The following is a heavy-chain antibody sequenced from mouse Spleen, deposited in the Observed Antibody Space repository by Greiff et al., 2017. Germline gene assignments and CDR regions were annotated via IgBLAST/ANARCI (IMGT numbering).Heavy chain of an antibody. Sequence: EVQRVESGGGLVKPGGSLKLSCAASGFTFSSYAMSWVRQSPEKRLEWVAEISSGGSYTYYPDTVTGRFTISRDNAKNTLYLEMSSLRSEDTAMYYCARITTVVATRGWYFDVWGAGTTVTVSS. CDR2: ISSGGSYT. CDR1: GFTFSSYA. V-gene: IGHV5-9-4*01. CDR3: ARITTVVATRGWYFDV. D-gene: IGHD1-1*01. J-gene: IGHJ1*01.